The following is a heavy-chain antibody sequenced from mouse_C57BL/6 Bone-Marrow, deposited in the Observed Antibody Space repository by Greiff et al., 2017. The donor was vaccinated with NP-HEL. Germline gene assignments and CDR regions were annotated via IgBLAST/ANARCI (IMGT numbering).Heavy chain of an antibody. CDR3: ARDSPAWFAY. CDR2: RRNKANDYTT. V-gene: IGHV7-1*01. CDR1: GFTFSDFY. Sequence: EVQGVESGGGLVQSGRSLRLSCATSGFTFSDFYMEWVRQAPGKGLEWIAARRNKANDYTTEYSASVKGRFIVSRDTSQSILYLQMNALRAEDTAIYYCARDSPAWFAYWGKGTLVTVSA. J-gene: IGHJ3*01.